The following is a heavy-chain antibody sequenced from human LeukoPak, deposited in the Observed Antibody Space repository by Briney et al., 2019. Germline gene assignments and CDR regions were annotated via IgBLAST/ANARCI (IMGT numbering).Heavy chain of an antibody. CDR3: ARWGAGSRHFDL. CDR1: GGSISSYY. CDR2: ISYSGST. D-gene: IGHD2-15*01. J-gene: IGHJ2*01. V-gene: IGHV4-59*01. Sequence: SETLSLTCTVSGGSISSYYWNCIRQPPEKGLEWIGYISYSGSTNYNPSLNSRITISVDTSKNQFSLNLNSVTAADTAVYYCARWGAGSRHFDLWGRGTLVTVSS.